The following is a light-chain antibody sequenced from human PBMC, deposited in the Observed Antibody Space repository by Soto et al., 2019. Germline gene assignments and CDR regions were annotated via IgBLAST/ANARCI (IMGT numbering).Light chain of an antibody. J-gene: IGKJ4*02. CDR2: GAF. Sequence: EIVMTQSPATLSVSPGETATLSCRASQSVSYNLAWYQQKPGQGPRLLIYGAFTRATGIPARFSGSGSWTDFTLTISSLQSEEFAVYYCQQYKNWPPLTFGGGTKVEIK. V-gene: IGKV3-15*01. CDR3: QQYKNWPPLT. CDR1: QSVSYN.